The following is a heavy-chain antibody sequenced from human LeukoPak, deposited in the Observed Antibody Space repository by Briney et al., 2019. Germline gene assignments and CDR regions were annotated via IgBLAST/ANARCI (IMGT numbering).Heavy chain of an antibody. CDR1: GFTFSSYD. J-gene: IGHJ4*02. CDR3: ANVGY. V-gene: IGHV3-23*01. Sequence: PGGSLRLSCAASGFTFSSYDMSWVRQAPGKGLEWVSAISASGGTYYADSVKGRFTISRDNSNNTLYLQMNSLRAEDTAVYYCANVGYWGQGTLVTVSS. CDR2: ISASGGT.